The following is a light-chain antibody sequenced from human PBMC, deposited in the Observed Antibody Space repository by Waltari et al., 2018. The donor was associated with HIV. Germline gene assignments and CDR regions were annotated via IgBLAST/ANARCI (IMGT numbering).Light chain of an antibody. V-gene: IGLV2-8*01. CDR2: EVN. J-gene: IGLJ2*01. CDR3: SSYASNNTFVV. Sequence: QSALTQPPSASGPPGQTVTLPGPGTRSDLRRYEFGPRYQLQPDKVPKLIIYEVNTRPSGIPDRFSGSKSDNTASLTVSGLQTDDEAVYYCSSYASNNTFVVFGGGTRLTVL. CDR1: RSDLRRYEF.